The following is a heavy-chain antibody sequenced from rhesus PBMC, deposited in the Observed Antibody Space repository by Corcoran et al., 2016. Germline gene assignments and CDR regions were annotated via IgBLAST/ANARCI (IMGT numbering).Heavy chain of an antibody. Sequence: QVQLQESGPGLVTPLETLSLTCAVSGGSISSNYWSCIRPPLGRGLEWIGYIYGSGSSTNSNPSLKSRVTLSVDTSKNQVSLKLSSVTAADTAVYYCARERTSSGSRGNSLDVWGRGVLVTVSS. J-gene: IGHJ5-2*02. CDR1: GGSISSNY. V-gene: IGHV4S11*01. D-gene: IGHD6-13*01. CDR3: ARERTSSGSRGNSLDV. CDR2: IYGSGSST.